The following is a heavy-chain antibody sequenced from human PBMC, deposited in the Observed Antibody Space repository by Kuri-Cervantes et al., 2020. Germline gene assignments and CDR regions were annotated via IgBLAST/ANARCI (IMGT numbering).Heavy chain of an antibody. CDR1: GGTFSSYS. CDR2: VSGPGTST. CDR3: AARWFN. J-gene: IGHJ4*02. Sequence: SCKASGGTFSSYSMSWVRQAPGKGLEWVSAVSGPGTSTFYTDSVKGRFTISRDNSKDTLYLQMNSLRAEDTAIYYCAARWFNWGQGTLVTVSS. V-gene: IGHV3-23*01. D-gene: IGHD3-10*01.